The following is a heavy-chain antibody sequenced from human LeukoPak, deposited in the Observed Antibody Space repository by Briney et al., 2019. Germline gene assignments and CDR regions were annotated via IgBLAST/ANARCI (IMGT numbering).Heavy chain of an antibody. J-gene: IGHJ4*02. CDR3: AKAEAQYYYDSSGYFDY. Sequence: PGGSLRLSCAASGFTFSRYGMHWVRQAPGKGLEWVAFIRYDGSNKYYADSVKGRFTISRDNSKNTLYLQMNSLRAEDTAVYYCAKAEAQYYYDSSGYFDYWGQGTLVTVSS. CDR1: GFTFSRYG. V-gene: IGHV3-30*02. CDR2: IRYDGSNK. D-gene: IGHD3-22*01.